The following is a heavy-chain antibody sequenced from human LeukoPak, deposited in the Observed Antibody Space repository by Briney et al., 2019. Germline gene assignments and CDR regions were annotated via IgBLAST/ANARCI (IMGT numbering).Heavy chain of an antibody. V-gene: IGHV1-69*05. J-gene: IGHJ4*02. Sequence: ASVKVSCKASGGTFSSYAISWVRQAPGQGLEWMGGIIPIFGTANYAQKFQGRVTITTDESTSTAYMELSSLRSEDTAVYYCARVRTGESSGWFYIDYWGQGTLVTVSS. D-gene: IGHD6-19*01. CDR1: GGTFSSYA. CDR2: IIPIFGTA. CDR3: ARVRTGESSGWFYIDY.